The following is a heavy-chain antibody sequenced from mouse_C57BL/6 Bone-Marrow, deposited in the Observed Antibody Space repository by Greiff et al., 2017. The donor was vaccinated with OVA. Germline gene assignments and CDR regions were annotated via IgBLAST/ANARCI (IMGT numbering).Heavy chain of an antibody. V-gene: IGHV1-50*01. J-gene: IGHJ3*01. Sequence: QVQLQQSGAELVKPGASVKLSCKASGYTFTSYWMQWVKQRPGQGLEWIGEIDPSDSYTNYNQKFKGKATLTVDTSSSTAYMQLSSLTSEDSAVYYCARLNSSSYEAYWGQGTLVTVSA. CDR2: IDPSDSYT. D-gene: IGHD1-1*01. CDR3: ARLNSSSYEAY. CDR1: GYTFTSYW.